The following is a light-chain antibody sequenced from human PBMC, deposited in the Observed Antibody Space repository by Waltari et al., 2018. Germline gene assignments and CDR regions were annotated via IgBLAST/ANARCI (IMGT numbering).Light chain of an antibody. CDR2: SDN. CDR3: AEWDDDSLNGPHVV. CDR1: TSNIGSKT. Sequence: QSALTQPPSASATPGQRVTISCSGVTSNIGSKTVNWYQHLPGAAPKLLIYSDNQRPSGVPDRFSGSKSGTSASLAISGLRSEDEADYYCAEWDDDSLNGPHVVFGGGTRLTVL. J-gene: IGLJ2*01. V-gene: IGLV1-44*01.